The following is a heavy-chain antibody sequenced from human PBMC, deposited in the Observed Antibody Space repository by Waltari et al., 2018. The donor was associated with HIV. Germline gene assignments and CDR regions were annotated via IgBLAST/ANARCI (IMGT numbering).Heavy chain of an antibody. CDR3: ARVIAARRPDY. V-gene: IGHV4-38-2*01. J-gene: IGHJ4*02. CDR1: GYSISSGYY. D-gene: IGHD6-6*01. Sequence: QVQLQESGPGLVKPSETLSLTCAVSGYSISSGYYWGWIRQPPGKGLEWIGSIYHSGSTYYNPSLKSRVTISVDTSKNQFSLKLSSVTAADTAVYYCARVIAARRPDYWGQGTLVTVSS. CDR2: IYHSGST.